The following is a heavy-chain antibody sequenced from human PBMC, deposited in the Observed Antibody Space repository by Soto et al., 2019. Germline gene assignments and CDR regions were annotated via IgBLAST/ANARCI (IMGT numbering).Heavy chain of an antibody. CDR2: ISYSGDT. V-gene: IGHV4-59*01. J-gene: IGHJ3*02. CDR3: ARVGSGYYDGSGYAFDI. CDR1: GDSISGYY. D-gene: IGHD3-22*01. Sequence: PSETLSLTCTVSGDSISGYYWNWIRQPPGKGLEWIGYISYSGDTNYNPSLRSRVTISVDTSKNQFSLKLISAAAADTAVYYCARVGSGYYDGSGYAFDIWGQGTMVTVSS.